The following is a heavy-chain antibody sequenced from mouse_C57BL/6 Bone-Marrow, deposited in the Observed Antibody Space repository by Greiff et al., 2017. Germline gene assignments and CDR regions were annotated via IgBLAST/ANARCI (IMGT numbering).Heavy chain of an antibody. CDR2: IHPNSGST. J-gene: IGHJ3*01. CDR3: ARGGYYGSSSFAY. D-gene: IGHD1-1*01. V-gene: IGHV1-64*01. CDR1: GYTFTSYW. Sequence: VQLQQPGAELVKPGASVKLSCKASGYTFTSYWMHWVKQRPGQGLEWIGMIHPNSGSTNYNEKFKSKATLTVDKSSSTAYMQLSSLTSEDSAVYAGARGGYYGSSSFAYWGQGTLVTVSA.